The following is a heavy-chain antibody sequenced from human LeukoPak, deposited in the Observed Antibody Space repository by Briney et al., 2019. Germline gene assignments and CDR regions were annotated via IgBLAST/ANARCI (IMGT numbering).Heavy chain of an antibody. CDR3: ARTPETTSYYYFDY. Sequence: GGSLRLSCAASGLTFSSHTMNWVRQAPGKGLEYISSVTNGGITYYADSVKGRFTISRDNSKNTLYLQMNSLRAEDTAVYYCARTPETTSYYYFDYWGQGTLVTVSS. J-gene: IGHJ4*02. D-gene: IGHD1-1*01. CDR1: GLTFSSHT. CDR2: VTNGGIT. V-gene: IGHV3-66*02.